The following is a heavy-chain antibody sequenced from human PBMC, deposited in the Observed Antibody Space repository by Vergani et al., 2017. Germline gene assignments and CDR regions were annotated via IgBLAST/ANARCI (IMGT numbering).Heavy chain of an antibody. J-gene: IGHJ6*02. V-gene: IGHV1-3*01. CDR1: GYTFTSYA. D-gene: IGHD6-13*01. CDR2: INAGNGNT. Sequence: QVQLVQSGAEVKKPGASVKVSCKASGYTFTSYAMHWVRQAPGQRLEWMGWINAGNGNTKYSQKFQGRVTITRDTSASTAYMELSSRRSEDTAVYYCAREKPKYSSSSFYGMDVWGQGTTVTVSS. CDR3: AREKPKYSSSSFYGMDV.